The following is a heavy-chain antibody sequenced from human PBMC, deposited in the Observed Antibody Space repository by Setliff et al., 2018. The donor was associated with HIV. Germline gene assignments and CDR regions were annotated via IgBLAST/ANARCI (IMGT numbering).Heavy chain of an antibody. CDR2: INSATGGT. Sequence: ASVKVSCKASGYTFTDNYIHRVRQAPGQGLEWMAWINSATGGTNYAQNFQGWVTATRDTSINTVYMELSSLKSDDTAVYYCAGDYLHVFDIWGQGTMVTVSS. J-gene: IGHJ3*02. V-gene: IGHV1-2*04. CDR1: GYTFTDNY. CDR3: AGDYLHVFDI.